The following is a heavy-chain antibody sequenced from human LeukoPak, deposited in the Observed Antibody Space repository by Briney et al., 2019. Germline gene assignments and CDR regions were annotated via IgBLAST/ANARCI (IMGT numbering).Heavy chain of an antibody. CDR1: GASISSHY. CDR2: VFYSGTT. V-gene: IGHV4-59*08. J-gene: IGHJ3*02. D-gene: IGHD3-3*01. Sequence: PSETLSLTYTVSGASISSHYWTWIRQSPGKRLEWIGYVFYSGTTSYSPSLNSRVTISIDTSKNQFSLKLSSVTAADTAVYFCARHVGFFDAFDIWGQGTMVTVSS. CDR3: ARHVGFFDAFDI.